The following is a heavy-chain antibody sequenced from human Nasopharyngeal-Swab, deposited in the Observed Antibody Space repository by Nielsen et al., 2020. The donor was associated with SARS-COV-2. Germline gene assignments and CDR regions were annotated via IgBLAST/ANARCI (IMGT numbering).Heavy chain of an antibody. CDR3: ARGPRPKRHLDY. CDR2: MNLDSGDT. J-gene: IGHJ4*02. CDR1: GYTFASFD. V-gene: IGHV1-8*01. D-gene: IGHD1-1*01. Sequence: ASVKVSCKTSGYTFASFDINWVRQATERGLEWVGWMNLDSGDTHYAQEFQGKVTLTRDTSRSTAYMELSSLRSEDTAVYYCARGPRPKRHLDYWGQGTLVTVSS.